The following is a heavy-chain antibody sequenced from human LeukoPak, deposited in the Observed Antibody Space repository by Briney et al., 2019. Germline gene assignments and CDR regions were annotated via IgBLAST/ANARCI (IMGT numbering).Heavy chain of an antibody. J-gene: IGHJ3*02. CDR1: GFTFSSYA. V-gene: IGHV3-23*01. CDR2: ISGSGGST. CDR3: ANDKGRFCSGGSCYSDAFDI. Sequence: GGSLRLXCAASGFTFSSYAMSWVRQAPGKGLEWVSAISGSGGSTYYADSVKGRFTISRDNSKNTLYLQMNSLRAEDTAVYYCANDKGRFCSGGSCYSDAFDIWGQGTMVTVSS. D-gene: IGHD2-15*01.